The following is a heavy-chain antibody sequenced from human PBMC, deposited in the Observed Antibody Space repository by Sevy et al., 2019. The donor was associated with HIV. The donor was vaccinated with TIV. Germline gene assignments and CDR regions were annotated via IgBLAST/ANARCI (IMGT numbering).Heavy chain of an antibody. Sequence: GGSLRLSCVASGFTFSTYDMHWVRQAPGKGLEWVAIISYDGSDRYYADSVRGRFSMSRDNSKNTMYLQMNGLSIEDTALYYCAKNRPPGGSFFSRHGMDVWGRGTTVTVSS. CDR2: ISYDGSDR. CDR3: AKNRPPGGSFFSRHGMDV. CDR1: GFTFSTYD. V-gene: IGHV3-30*18. D-gene: IGHD3-16*01. J-gene: IGHJ6*02.